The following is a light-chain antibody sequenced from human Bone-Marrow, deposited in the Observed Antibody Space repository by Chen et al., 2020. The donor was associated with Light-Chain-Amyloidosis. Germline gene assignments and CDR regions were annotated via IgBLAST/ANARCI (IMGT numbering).Light chain of an antibody. V-gene: IGKV3D-15*01. CDR1: QSVSSY. CDR3: QQYNTWPPYT. Sequence: EIVLTQSPATLSLSPGERATLSCRASQSVSSYLAWFQQKPGQAPRLLIYGASTRATGIPARFSGSGSGTEFTLSISSMQSEDFAVYYCQQYNTWPPYTFGQGTKLEIK. CDR2: GAS. J-gene: IGKJ2*01.